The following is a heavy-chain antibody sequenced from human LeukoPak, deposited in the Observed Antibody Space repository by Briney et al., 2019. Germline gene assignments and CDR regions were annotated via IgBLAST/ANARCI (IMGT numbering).Heavy chain of an antibody. D-gene: IGHD3-9*01. CDR1: GYTFTGYY. CDR2: INPNSGGT. J-gene: IGHJ4*02. Sequence: ASVKVSCKASGYTFTGYYMHWVRQAPGQGLEWMGWINPNSGGTNYAQKFQGRVTMTRDTSISTAYMELSRLRSDDTAVYYCARWGTRYFDWWEKYYFDYWGQGTLVTVSS. V-gene: IGHV1-2*02. CDR3: ARWGTRYFDWWEKYYFDY.